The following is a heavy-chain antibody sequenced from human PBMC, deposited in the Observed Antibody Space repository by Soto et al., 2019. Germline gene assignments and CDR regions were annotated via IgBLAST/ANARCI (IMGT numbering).Heavy chain of an antibody. J-gene: IGHJ4*02. CDR3: ARYGDYVDY. CDR1: GGSINSNNHY. CDR2: IYYRGST. D-gene: IGHD4-17*01. Sequence: QLQLQESGPGLVKPSETLSLTRTVSGGSINSNNHYWGWIRQAPGKGLEWIGNIYYRGSTYYNPSLQSRVTISVDTSKNQFSLKLSSVTAADTAIYYCARYGDYVDYWGQGTLVTVSS. V-gene: IGHV4-39*01.